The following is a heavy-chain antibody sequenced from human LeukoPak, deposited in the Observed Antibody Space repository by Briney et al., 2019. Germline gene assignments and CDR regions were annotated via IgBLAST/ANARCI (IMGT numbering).Heavy chain of an antibody. CDR3: ARVAAAYHDAFDI. J-gene: IGHJ3*02. V-gene: IGHV3-30*02. CDR1: GFIFSSYG. CDR2: IRYDGSKK. D-gene: IGHD6-13*01. Sequence: GGSLRLSCAASGFIFSSYGMHWVRQAPGKGLEWVAFIRYDGSKKYYADSVKGRFTISRDNSKNTLYLQMNSLRAEDTAVYYCARVAAAYHDAFDIWGQGTMVTVSS.